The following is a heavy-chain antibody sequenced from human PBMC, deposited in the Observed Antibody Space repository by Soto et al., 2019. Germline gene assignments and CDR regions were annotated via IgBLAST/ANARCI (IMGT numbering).Heavy chain of an antibody. D-gene: IGHD5-18*01. CDR2: IWYDGSNK. J-gene: IGHJ5*02. CDR3: ARDLGYSYGYGNWFDP. CDR1: GFTFSSYG. V-gene: IGHV3-33*01. Sequence: GGSLRLSCAASGFTFSSYGMHRVRQAPGKGLEWVAVIWYDGSNKYYADSVKGRFTISRDNSKNTLYLQMNSLRAEDTAVYYCARDLGYSYGYGNWFDPWGQGTLVTVSS.